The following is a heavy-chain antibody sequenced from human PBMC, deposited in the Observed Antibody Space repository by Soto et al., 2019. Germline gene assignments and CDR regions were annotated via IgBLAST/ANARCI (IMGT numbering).Heavy chain of an antibody. CDR1: GYTFTSYD. Sequence: ASVKVSCKASGYTFTSYDINWVRQATGQGLEWMGWMNPNSGNTGYAQKFQGRVTMTRNTSISTAYMGLSSLRSEDTAVYYCARGRRYSYGYGYYYYYMDVWGKGTTVTVSS. V-gene: IGHV1-8*01. D-gene: IGHD5-18*01. J-gene: IGHJ6*03. CDR2: MNPNSGNT. CDR3: ARGRRYSYGYGYYYYYMDV.